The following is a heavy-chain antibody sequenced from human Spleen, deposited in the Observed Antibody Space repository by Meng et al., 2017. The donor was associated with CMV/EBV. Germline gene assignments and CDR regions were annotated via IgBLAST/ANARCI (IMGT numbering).Heavy chain of an antibody. D-gene: IGHD2-15*01. V-gene: IGHV1-2*02. Sequence: ASVKVSCKASGYTFTGYYMHWVRQAPGQGLEWMGWINPNSGGTNYAQKFQGRVTMTRDTSISTAYMELSRLRSDDTAVYYCARGGYCSGGSCYSPHFDYWGQGTLVTVS. CDR2: INPNSGGT. CDR1: GYTFTGYY. J-gene: IGHJ4*02. CDR3: ARGGYCSGGSCYSPHFDY.